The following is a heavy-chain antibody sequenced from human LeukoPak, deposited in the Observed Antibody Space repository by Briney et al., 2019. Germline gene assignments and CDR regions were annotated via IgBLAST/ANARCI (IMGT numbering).Heavy chain of an antibody. J-gene: IGHJ6*02. CDR1: GGSISSGGYS. Sequence: PSQTLSLTCAVSGGSISSGGYSWSWIRQPPGKGLEWIGYIYHSGSTYYNPSLKSRVTISVDRSKNQFSLKLSSVTAADTAVYYCARGLRLATIRGYYYYGMDVWGQGTTVTVSS. CDR2: IYHSGST. V-gene: IGHV4-30-2*01. D-gene: IGHD5-12*01. CDR3: ARGLRLATIRGYYYYGMDV.